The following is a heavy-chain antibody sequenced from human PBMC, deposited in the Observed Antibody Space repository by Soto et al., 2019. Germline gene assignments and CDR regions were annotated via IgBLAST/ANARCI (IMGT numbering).Heavy chain of an antibody. D-gene: IGHD5-12*01. CDR2: IYCSGST. Sequence: PSETLSLTCTVSGGSISSGGYYWSWIRQHPGKRLEWIGYIYCSGSTYYNPSLKSRVTISVDTSKNQFSLKLSSVTAADTAVYYCARSLEMATIGYYYYGMDVWGQGTTVTVSS. CDR3: ARSLEMATIGYYYYGMDV. J-gene: IGHJ6*02. CDR1: GGSISSGGYY. V-gene: IGHV4-31*03.